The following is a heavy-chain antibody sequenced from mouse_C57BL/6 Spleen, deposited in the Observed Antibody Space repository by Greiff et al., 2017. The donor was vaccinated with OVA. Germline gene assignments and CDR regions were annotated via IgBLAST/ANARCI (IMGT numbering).Heavy chain of an antibody. Sequence: EVKLMESGGGLVQPGASLKLSCESNEYEFPSHDMSWVRKTPEKRLELVAAINSDGGSTYYPDTMESRFIISRDNTKKTLYLQMSSLRSEDTALYYCARHYYGNAMDYWGQGTSVTVSS. D-gene: IGHD2-1*01. CDR3: ARHYYGNAMDY. V-gene: IGHV5-2*01. CDR2: INSDGGST. CDR1: EYEFPSHD. J-gene: IGHJ4*01.